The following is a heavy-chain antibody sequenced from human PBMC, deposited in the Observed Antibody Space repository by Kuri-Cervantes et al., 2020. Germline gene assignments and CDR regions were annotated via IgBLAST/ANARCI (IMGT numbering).Heavy chain of an antibody. J-gene: IGHJ6*02. CDR3: AQRNYYYYYGMDV. CDR2: ISSSSSTI. V-gene: IGHV3-48*02. Sequence: GESLKISCAASGFTFSSYSMNWVRQAPGKGLEWVSYISSSSSTIYYADSVKGRFTISRDNAKNSLYLQMNSLRDEDTAVYYCAQRNYYYYYGMDVWGQGTMVTVSS. CDR1: GFTFSSYS.